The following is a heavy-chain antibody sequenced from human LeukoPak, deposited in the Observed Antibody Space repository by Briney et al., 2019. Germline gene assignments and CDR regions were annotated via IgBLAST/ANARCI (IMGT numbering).Heavy chain of an antibody. J-gene: IGHJ6*02. Sequence: ASVKVSCKASGYTFTGYYMHWVRQAPGQGPEWMGWINPNSGGTNYAQKSQGWVTMTRDTSISTAYMELSRLRSDDTAVYYCARDSSIAARPYGMDVWGQGTTVTVSS. CDR1: GYTFTGYY. D-gene: IGHD6-6*01. V-gene: IGHV1-2*04. CDR3: ARDSSIAARPYGMDV. CDR2: INPNSGGT.